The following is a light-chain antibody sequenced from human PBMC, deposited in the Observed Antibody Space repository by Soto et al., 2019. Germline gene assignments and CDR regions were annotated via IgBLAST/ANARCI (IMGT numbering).Light chain of an antibody. V-gene: IGKV1-9*01. Sequence: DIQMTQSPSTLSASIGDRVTITCRASQVISSYLAWYQQKPGRAPKLLIYAASTLQSGVPSRFSGSGSGTEFTLTISSLQPADFATYYCQQYNSYSWTFGQGTKVDIK. J-gene: IGKJ1*01. CDR2: AAS. CDR3: QQYNSYSWT. CDR1: QVISSY.